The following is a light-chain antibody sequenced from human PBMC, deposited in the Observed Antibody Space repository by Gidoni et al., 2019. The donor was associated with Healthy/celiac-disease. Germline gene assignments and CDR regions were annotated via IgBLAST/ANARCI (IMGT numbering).Light chain of an antibody. CDR1: SSDVGAYNY. CDR2: DVS. Sequence: QSAPTQPASVSGSPGQSITISCIGTSSDVGAYNYVSWYQQHSGEAPKLMIYDVSDRPSGVSNRFSGSKSGNTASLTISGLQAEDEADYYCSSYTSSSTGVFGTGTKVAVL. CDR3: SSYTSSSTGV. J-gene: IGLJ1*01. V-gene: IGLV2-14*01.